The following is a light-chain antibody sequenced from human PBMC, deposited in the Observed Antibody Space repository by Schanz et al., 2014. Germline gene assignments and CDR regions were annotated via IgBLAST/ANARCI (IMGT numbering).Light chain of an antibody. J-gene: IGLJ3*02. CDR3: CSHAGSYTWV. Sequence: QSALTQPRSVSGSPGQSVTISCAGTSSDVGGHNYVSWYQQHPGKAPKLIIYDVSVRPSGVPDRFSGSKSVNTASLTISGLQAEDEADYYCCSHAGSYTWVFGGGTKLTVL. CDR1: SSDVGGHNY. CDR2: DVS. V-gene: IGLV2-11*01.